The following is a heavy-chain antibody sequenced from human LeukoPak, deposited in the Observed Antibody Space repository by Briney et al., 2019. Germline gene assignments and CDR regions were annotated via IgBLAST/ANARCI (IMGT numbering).Heavy chain of an antibody. J-gene: IGHJ4*02. CDR1: GFTFSSYG. D-gene: IGHD3-22*01. Sequence: PGGSLRLSCAASGFTFSSYGMSWVRQAPGKGLEWVSAISGSGGSTYYADSVKGRFTISRDNSKNTLYLQMNSLRAEDTAVYYCARDYLAYDSSGYFDYWGQGTLVTVSS. CDR3: ARDYLAYDSSGYFDY. CDR2: ISGSGGST. V-gene: IGHV3-23*01.